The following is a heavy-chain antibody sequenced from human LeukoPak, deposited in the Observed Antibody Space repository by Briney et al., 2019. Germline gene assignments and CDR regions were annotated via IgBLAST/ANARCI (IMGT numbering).Heavy chain of an antibody. J-gene: IGHJ4*02. CDR3: ARESSSWYGDLYYFDY. CDR2: INSDGSST. Sequence: GGSLRLSCAASGFTFSSYWMHWVRQAPGKGLVWVSRINSDGSSTSYADSVKGRFTISRDNAKNTLYLQMSSLRAEDTAVYYCARESSSWYGDLYYFDYWGQGTLVTVSS. V-gene: IGHV3-74*01. CDR1: GFTFSSYW. D-gene: IGHD6-13*01.